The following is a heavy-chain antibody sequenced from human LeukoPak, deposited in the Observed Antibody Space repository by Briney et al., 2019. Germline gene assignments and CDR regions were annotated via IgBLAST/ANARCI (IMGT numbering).Heavy chain of an antibody. CDR1: GFTFSSYE. J-gene: IGHJ5*02. Sequence: GGSLRLSCAASGFTFSSYEMNWVRQAPGKGLEWVSYISSSGSTIYYADSVKGRFTISRDNAKNSLYLQMNSLRAEDTAVYYCARTSGSYYLRTSMNWFDPWGQGTLVTVSS. V-gene: IGHV3-48*03. CDR3: ARTSGSYYLRTSMNWFDP. D-gene: IGHD1-26*01. CDR2: ISSSGSTI.